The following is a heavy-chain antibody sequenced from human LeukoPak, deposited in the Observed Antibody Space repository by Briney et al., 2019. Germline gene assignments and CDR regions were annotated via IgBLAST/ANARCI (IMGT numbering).Heavy chain of an antibody. D-gene: IGHD3-10*01. Sequence: KPSETLSLTCTVSGGSISSYYWSWIRRPPGKGLEWIGYIYYSGSTNYNPSLKSRVTISVDTSKNQFSLKLSSVTAADTAVYYCARDRGRGVIKIDYWGQGTLVTVSS. CDR3: ARDRGRGVIKIDY. CDR1: GGSISSYY. V-gene: IGHV4-59*12. CDR2: IYYSGST. J-gene: IGHJ4*02.